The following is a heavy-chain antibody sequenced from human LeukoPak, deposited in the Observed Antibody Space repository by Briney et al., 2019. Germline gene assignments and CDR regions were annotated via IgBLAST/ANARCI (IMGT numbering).Heavy chain of an antibody. CDR2: ISYDGSNK. CDR1: GFTFSRFA. Sequence: PGGSLRLSCAASGFTFSRFAMHWVRQAPGKGLEWVAVISYDGSNKHYSDSVKGRFTISRDNSKNTLYLQMNSPRAEHTAVSYFAKGSRGSINAFDIWNQGTMVTVSS. V-gene: IGHV3-30-3*01. D-gene: IGHD1-26*01. J-gene: IGHJ3*02. CDR3: AKGSRGSINAFDI.